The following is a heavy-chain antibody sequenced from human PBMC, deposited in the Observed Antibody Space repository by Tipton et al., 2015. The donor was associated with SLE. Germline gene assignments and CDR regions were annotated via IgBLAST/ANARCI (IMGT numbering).Heavy chain of an antibody. D-gene: IGHD3-3*01. CDR2: IRSKAYGGTT. CDR3: TRGGFGVVPFDY. Sequence: SLRLSCTASGFTFGDYAMSWVRQAPGKGLEWVGFIRSKAYGGTTEYAASVKGRFTISRDNANNSLYLQMSSLRPEDTAVYYCTRGGFGVVPFDYWGQGTLVTVSS. J-gene: IGHJ4*02. CDR1: GFTFGDYA. V-gene: IGHV3-49*04.